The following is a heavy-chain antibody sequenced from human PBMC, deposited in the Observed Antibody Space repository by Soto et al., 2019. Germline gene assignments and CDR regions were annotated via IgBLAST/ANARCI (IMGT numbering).Heavy chain of an antibody. CDR3: AERTGYYGSGSYYFYYGMDV. D-gene: IGHD3-10*01. CDR2: IIPIFGTA. Sequence: SGRGCCGASGGRGSSYAISWLRQAPGQGLEWMGGIIPIFGTANYAQKFQGRVTITADESKSTAYMELSSLRSEDTAVYYCAERTGYYGSGSYYFYYGMDVWG. CDR1: GGRGSSYA. J-gene: IGHJ6*02. V-gene: IGHV1-69*01.